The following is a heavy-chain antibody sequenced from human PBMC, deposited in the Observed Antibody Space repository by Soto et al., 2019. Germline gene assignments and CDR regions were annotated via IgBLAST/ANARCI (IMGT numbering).Heavy chain of an antibody. J-gene: IGHJ4*02. CDR3: ARDVRGGTSDY. CDR2: MNPNSGNT. V-gene: IGHV1-8*01. Sequence: QVQLVQSGAEVKTPGASVKVSCKASGYTFTSYDINRVRTATGQGTEWMGWMNPNSGNTASAQKSQARVTVTRNTSISTAYMERSSLRSEDTAVYYSARDVRGGTSDYWGQGTRVTVSS. CDR1: GYTFTSYD. D-gene: IGHD1-7*01.